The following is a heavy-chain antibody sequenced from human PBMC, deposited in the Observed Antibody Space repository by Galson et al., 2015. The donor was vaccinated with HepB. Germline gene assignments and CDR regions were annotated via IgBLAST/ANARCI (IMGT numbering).Heavy chain of an antibody. CDR2: IGSRSSTI. J-gene: IGHJ3*02. CDR1: GLTFSSYS. Sequence: SLRLSGGACGLTFSSYSMNWVRQAPGKGLEWVSYIGSRSSTIYYGDSVKGRFTISRDNAKDSLYLQMNSLRDEDTAVYYCARVGFLEWLRPPGDGNDAFDIWGQGTMVTVSS. V-gene: IGHV3-48*02. D-gene: IGHD3-3*01. CDR3: ARVGFLEWLRPPGDGNDAFDI.